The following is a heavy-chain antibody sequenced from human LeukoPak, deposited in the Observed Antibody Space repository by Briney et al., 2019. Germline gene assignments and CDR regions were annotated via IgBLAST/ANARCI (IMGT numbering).Heavy chain of an antibody. J-gene: IGHJ3*02. CDR3: ARLDGGQLGHCSSTSCNGAFDI. CDR1: GDSISSGPYF. Sequence: PSETLSLTCTVSGDSISSGPYFWGWIRQPPGKGLEWLGNMDYTGSSSYTSSLSSRVTMSVDTSKNQFSLMFRSVTAADTAMYYCARLDGGQLGHCSSTSCNGAFDIWGQGAMVTVSS. D-gene: IGHD2-2*01. V-gene: IGHV4-39*07. CDR2: MDYTGSS.